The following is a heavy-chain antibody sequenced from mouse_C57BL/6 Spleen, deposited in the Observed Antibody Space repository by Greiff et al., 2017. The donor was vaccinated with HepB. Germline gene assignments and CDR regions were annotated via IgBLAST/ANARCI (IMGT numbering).Heavy chain of an antibody. CDR3: ARRDGYLLYYAMDY. CDR2: IDPEDGET. D-gene: IGHD2-3*01. Sequence: DVKLQESGAELVKPGASVKLSCTASGFNINDYYMHWVKQRTEQGLEWIGRIDPEDGETKYAPKFQGKATITADTSSNTAYLQLSSLTSEDTAVYYCARRDGYLLYYAMDYWGQGTSVTVSS. J-gene: IGHJ4*01. V-gene: IGHV14-2*01. CDR1: GFNINDYY.